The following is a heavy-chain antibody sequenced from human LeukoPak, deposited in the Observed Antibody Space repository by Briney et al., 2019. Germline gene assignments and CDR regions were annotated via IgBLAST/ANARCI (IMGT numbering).Heavy chain of an antibody. V-gene: IGHV4-34*01. CDR3: ARTYYGSGSYSSNYYYYGMDV. Sequence: SETLSLTCAVYGGSFSGYYWGWIRQPPGKGLEWIGEINHSGSTNYNPSLKSRVTISVDTSKNQFSLKLSSVTAAGTAVYYCARTYYGSGSYSSNYYYYGMDVWGKGTTVTVSS. D-gene: IGHD3-10*01. CDR2: INHSGST. CDR1: GGSFSGYY. J-gene: IGHJ6*04.